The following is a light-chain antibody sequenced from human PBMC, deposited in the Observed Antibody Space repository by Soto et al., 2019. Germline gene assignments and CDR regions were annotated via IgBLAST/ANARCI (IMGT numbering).Light chain of an antibody. CDR1: LSVSSSY. CDR3: QQYGSSPT. J-gene: IGKJ1*01. V-gene: IGKV3-20*01. Sequence: EIVLTQSPGTLSLSPGERATLSCRSSLSVSSSYLAWYQQKPGQAPRLLIYDASSRATGIPDRFSGSGSGTDFTLTISRLEPEDFAVYYCQQYGSSPTFGQGTKVEIK. CDR2: DAS.